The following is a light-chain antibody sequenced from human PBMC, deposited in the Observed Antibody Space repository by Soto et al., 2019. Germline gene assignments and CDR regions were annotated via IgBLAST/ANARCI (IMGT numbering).Light chain of an antibody. Sequence: VLTQSPVTLSLSPGELATLSCRASQSFRGLLAWYQQKPGQAPRLLIYDAYNRATGIPPRFSGSGSGTDFTLTISSLEPEDSAVYYCQQRHMWPITFGQGTRLEIK. CDR1: QSFRGL. J-gene: IGKJ5*01. V-gene: IGKV3-11*01. CDR3: QQRHMWPIT. CDR2: DAY.